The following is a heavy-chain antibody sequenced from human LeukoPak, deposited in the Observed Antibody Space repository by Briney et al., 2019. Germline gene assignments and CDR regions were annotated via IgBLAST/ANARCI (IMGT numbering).Heavy chain of an antibody. D-gene: IGHD5-12*01. CDR3: AKDISSGYDYGAFDY. Sequence: GGSLRLSCAASGFTFDDCTMHWVRQAPGKGLEWVSLISWDGGSTYYADSVKGRFTISRDNSKNSLYLQMNSLRTEDTALYYCAKDISSGYDYGAFDYWGQGTLVTVSS. V-gene: IGHV3-43*01. CDR1: GFTFDDCT. J-gene: IGHJ4*02. CDR2: ISWDGGST.